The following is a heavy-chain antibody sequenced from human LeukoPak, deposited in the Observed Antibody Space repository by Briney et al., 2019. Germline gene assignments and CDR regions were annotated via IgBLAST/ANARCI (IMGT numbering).Heavy chain of an antibody. V-gene: IGHV3-48*03. CDR3: TKLAVASADS. CDR2: ISPSGSTK. CDR1: GFSFSSYE. J-gene: IGHJ4*02. D-gene: IGHD6-19*01. Sequence: GGTLRLSCAASGFSFSSYEMNWVRHAPGKGLEWVSNISPSGSTKYYADSVKGRFTVSRDNAKNSLYLQMNSLIAGDTGVYYCTKLAVASADSWGQGTLVTVSS.